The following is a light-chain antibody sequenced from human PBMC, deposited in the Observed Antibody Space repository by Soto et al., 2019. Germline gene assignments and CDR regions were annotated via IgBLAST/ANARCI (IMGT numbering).Light chain of an antibody. Sequence: QSALTQPASVSGSPGQSITISCTGTSSDVGGYNYVSWYQQHPGKAPKLMIYAVSNRPSGVSNRFSGSKSGNTASLTISGLQAEDEADYYCSSYTSSSTRVFGGGTKRTVL. CDR2: AVS. V-gene: IGLV2-14*01. CDR3: SSYTSSSTRV. J-gene: IGLJ2*01. CDR1: SSDVGGYNY.